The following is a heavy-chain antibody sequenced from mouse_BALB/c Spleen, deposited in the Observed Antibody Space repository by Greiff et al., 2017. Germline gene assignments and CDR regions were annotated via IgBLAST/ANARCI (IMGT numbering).Heavy chain of an antibody. CDR3: AYGNYDPWFAY. J-gene: IGHJ3*01. CDR1: GFNIKDTY. Sequence: VQLKESGAELVKPGASVKLSCTASGFNIKDTYMHWVKQRPEQGLEWIGRIDPANGNTKYDPKFQGKATITADTSSNTAYLQLSSLTSEDTAVYYWAYGNYDPWFAYWGQGTLVTVSA. CDR2: IDPANGNT. D-gene: IGHD2-1*01. V-gene: IGHV14-3*02.